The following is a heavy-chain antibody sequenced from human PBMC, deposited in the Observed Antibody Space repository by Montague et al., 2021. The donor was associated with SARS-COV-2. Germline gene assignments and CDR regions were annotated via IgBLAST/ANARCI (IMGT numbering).Heavy chain of an antibody. CDR1: GVSVTDYY. J-gene: IGHJ4*02. V-gene: IGHV4-59*08. CDR2: VLYNKGT. D-gene: IGHD3-9*01. Sequence: SETLSLTCTVSGVSVTDYYWSWIRQPPGKGLEWVGDVLYNKGTNFNPSLKSRVAISVDTSKNQFSLRLTSVTAADTAFSYCVRPPHNDGLNGPPDFWDQGTLVTVSS. CDR3: VRPPHNDGLNGPPDF.